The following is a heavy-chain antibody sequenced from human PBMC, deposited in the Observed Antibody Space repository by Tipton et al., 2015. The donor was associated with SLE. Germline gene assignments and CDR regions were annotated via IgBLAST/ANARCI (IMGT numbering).Heavy chain of an antibody. CDR3: APVLTGYYGMDV. J-gene: IGHJ6*02. D-gene: IGHD4/OR15-4a*01. Sequence: SLRLSCAASGFIASSHYMTWVRQAPGKGLEWVAVISDDGSNKYYADSVKGRFTISRDNSKNTLYLQMNSLRAEDTAVYYCAPVLTGYYGMDVWGQGTTVTVSS. V-gene: IGHV3-30*04. CDR1: GFIASSHY. CDR2: ISDDGSNK.